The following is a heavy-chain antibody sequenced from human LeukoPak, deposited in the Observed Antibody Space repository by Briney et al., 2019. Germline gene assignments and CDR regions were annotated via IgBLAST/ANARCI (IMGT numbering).Heavy chain of an antibody. CDR3: ARTSATYGLDY. V-gene: IGHV4-34*01. J-gene: IGHJ4*02. CDR2: INHSGST. Sequence: PSETLSLTCAVYGGSFSGYYWSWIRQPPGKGLEWIGEINHSGSTNYNPSLKSRVTISVDASKNQFSLKLSSVTAADTAVYYCARTSATYGLDYWGQGTLVTVSS. D-gene: IGHD4-17*01. CDR1: GGSFSGYY.